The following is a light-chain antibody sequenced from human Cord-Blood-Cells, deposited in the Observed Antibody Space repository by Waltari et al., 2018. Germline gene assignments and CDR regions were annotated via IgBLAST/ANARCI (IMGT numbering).Light chain of an antibody. J-gene: IGKJ5*01. CDR2: DAS. V-gene: IGKV3-11*01. CDR3: QQRSNWIT. CDR1: QSVSSY. Sequence: VLTQSPATLSLSPGERATLSCRASQSVSSYLAWYQQKPGQAPRLLIYDASNRATGIPARFSGSGSGTDFTLTISSLEPEDFAVYYCQQRSNWITFGQGTRLEIK.